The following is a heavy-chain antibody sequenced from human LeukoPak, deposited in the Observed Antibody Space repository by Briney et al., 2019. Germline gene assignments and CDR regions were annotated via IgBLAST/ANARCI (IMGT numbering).Heavy chain of an antibody. J-gene: IGHJ4*02. CDR2: IIPIFGTA. V-gene: IGHV1-69*13. D-gene: IGHD3-22*01. CDR1: GGTFSSYA. Sequence: ASVKVSCKASGGTFSSYAVSWVRQAPGQGLEWMGGIIPIFGTANYAQKFQGRATITADESTSTAYMELSSLRSEDTAVYYCARNPDSSGYLRLLYWGQGTLVTVSS. CDR3: ARNPDSSGYLRLLY.